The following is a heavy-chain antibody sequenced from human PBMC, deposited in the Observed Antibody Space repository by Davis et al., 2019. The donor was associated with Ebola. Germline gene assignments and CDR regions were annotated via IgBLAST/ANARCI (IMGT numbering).Heavy chain of an antibody. CDR3: ATDSGFGSGYNPPSVDS. CDR1: VYTMTTYD. CDR2: ISSYNGDT. V-gene: IGHV1-18*01. Sequence: ASVKVSCKASVYTMTTYDISWVRQAPGQGLEWMGWISSYNGDTIYAQKFQGRLTMTTDTSTSTAYMELRSLRSDDTAVYYCATDSGFGSGYNPPSVDSWGQGTLVTVSS. D-gene: IGHD3-3*01. J-gene: IGHJ5*01.